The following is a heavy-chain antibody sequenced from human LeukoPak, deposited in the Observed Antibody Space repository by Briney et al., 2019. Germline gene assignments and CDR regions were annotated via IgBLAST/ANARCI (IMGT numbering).Heavy chain of an antibody. CDR3: AKNKGYSYGSSYGMDV. CDR1: GFTFSSYA. J-gene: IGHJ6*02. D-gene: IGHD5-18*01. V-gene: IGHV3-23*01. Sequence: GGSLSLSCAASGFTFSSYAMSWVRQAPGKGLEWVSAISGSGGSTYYADSVKGRFTISRDNSKNTLYLQLNSLRADDAAVYYCAKNKGYSYGSSYGMDVWGQGTTVTVSS. CDR2: ISGSGGST.